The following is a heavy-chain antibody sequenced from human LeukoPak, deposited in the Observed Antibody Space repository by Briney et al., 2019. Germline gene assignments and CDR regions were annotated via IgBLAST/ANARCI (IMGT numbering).Heavy chain of an antibody. CDR2: IIPILGIA. Sequence: ASVKVSCKASGGTFSSYAISWVRQAPGQGLEWMGRIIPILGIANYAQKFQGRVTITADKSTSTAYMELSSLRSEDTAVYYCARPEQDTIFGVVIKTPPYYDYWGQGTLVTVSS. J-gene: IGHJ4*02. CDR3: ARPEQDTIFGVVIKTPPYYDY. V-gene: IGHV1-69*04. CDR1: GGTFSSYA. D-gene: IGHD3-3*01.